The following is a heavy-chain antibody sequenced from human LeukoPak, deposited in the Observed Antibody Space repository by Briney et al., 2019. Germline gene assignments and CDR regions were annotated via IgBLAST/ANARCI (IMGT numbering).Heavy chain of an antibody. J-gene: IGHJ4*02. D-gene: IGHD1-1*01. Sequence: GGSLRLSCAASGFTFSNAWMSWVRQAPGKGLEWVGRVKSKNDGGTTDYAAPVKGRFTISRDDSKNTLYLQMNSLKAEDTAVYYCARERQLERLAFGKEGSAFDYWGQGTLVTVSS. CDR3: ARERQLERLAFGKEGSAFDY. V-gene: IGHV3-15*01. CDR1: GFTFSNAW. CDR2: VKSKNDGGTT.